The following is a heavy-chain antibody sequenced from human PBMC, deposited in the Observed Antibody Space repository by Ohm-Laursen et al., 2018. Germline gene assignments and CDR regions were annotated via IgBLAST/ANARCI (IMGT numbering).Heavy chain of an antibody. Sequence: GSLRLSFSASGFTFSSYWMHWVRQAPGKGLLWVSRINSDGSRTSYADSVEGRFTISRDNAKNTLYLQMNSPRAEDTAVYHCARDPGYYYDSSGYSVGVFDIWGQGTMVTVSS. CDR3: ARDPGYYYDSSGYSVGVFDI. CDR1: GFTFSSYW. J-gene: IGHJ3*02. V-gene: IGHV3-74*01. D-gene: IGHD3-22*01. CDR2: INSDGSRT.